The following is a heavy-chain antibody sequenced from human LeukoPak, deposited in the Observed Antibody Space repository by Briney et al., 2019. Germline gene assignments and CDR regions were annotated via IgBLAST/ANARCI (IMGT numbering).Heavy chain of an antibody. J-gene: IGHJ4*02. Sequence: GGSLRLSCAASGFTFEDHVMHWIRQAPGKGLEWVSSISWSGDRMGYADAVKGRFTISRDNAKNSLFLQMNSLRVEDTALYYCAKDLGGSATTVWGQGTLVTVSS. CDR2: ISWSGDRM. CDR1: GFTFEDHV. D-gene: IGHD2-2*01. V-gene: IGHV3-9*01. CDR3: AKDLGGSATTV.